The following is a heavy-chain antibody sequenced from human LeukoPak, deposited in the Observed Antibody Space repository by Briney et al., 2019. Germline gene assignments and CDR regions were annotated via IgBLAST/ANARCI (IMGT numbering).Heavy chain of an antibody. CDR1: GGSISNYY. CDR3: ARARGYSYGFDY. CDR2: IDYSRTT. Sequence: SETLSLTCTVSGGSISNYYWGWIRQPPGKGLEWFGYIDYSRTTYYNPSLNSRATISVDTSKNQFSLKLNSLTAADTAVYYCARARGYSYGFDYWGQGTLVTVSS. J-gene: IGHJ4*02. D-gene: IGHD5-18*01. V-gene: IGHV4-59*01.